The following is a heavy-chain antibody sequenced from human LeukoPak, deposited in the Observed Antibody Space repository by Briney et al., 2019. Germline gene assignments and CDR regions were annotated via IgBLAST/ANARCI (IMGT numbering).Heavy chain of an antibody. D-gene: IGHD2-2*01. J-gene: IGHJ6*03. V-gene: IGHV1-69*13. Sequence: SVNVSCKASGGTFSSYAISWVRQAPGQGREWMGGIIPIFGTANYAQKFQGRVTITADESTSTAYMELSSLRSEDTAVYYCARDGESLSSTTLYYYMDVWGKGTTVTVSS. CDR1: GGTFSSYA. CDR3: ARDGESLSSTTLYYYMDV. CDR2: IIPIFGTA.